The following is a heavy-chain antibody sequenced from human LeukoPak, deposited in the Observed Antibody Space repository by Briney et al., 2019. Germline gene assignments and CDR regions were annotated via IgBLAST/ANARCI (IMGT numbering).Heavy chain of an antibody. V-gene: IGHV1-46*01. J-gene: IGHJ4*02. Sequence: ASVKVSCKASGYTFTRFYIHWVRQAPRQGLEWMGIINPSGGSTNYAQKFQGRVTMTRDTSISTAYMELSRLRSDDTAVYYCARDYCGGDCFPDYWGQGTLVTVSS. CDR1: GYTFTRFY. D-gene: IGHD2-21*02. CDR2: INPSGGST. CDR3: ARDYCGGDCFPDY.